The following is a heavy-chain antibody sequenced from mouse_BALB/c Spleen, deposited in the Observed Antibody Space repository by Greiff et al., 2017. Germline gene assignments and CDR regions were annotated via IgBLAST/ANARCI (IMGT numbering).Heavy chain of an antibody. V-gene: IGHV1-77*01. CDR3: ARGYYDYDGKAMDY. CDR1: GYTFTDYV. Sequence: QVQLKESGPELVKPGASVKMSCKASGYTFTDYVISWVKQRTGQGLEWIGEIYPGSGSTYYNEKFKGKATLTADKSSNTAYMQLSSLTSEDSAVYFCARGYYDYDGKAMDYWGQGTSVTVSS. D-gene: IGHD2-4*01. J-gene: IGHJ4*01. CDR2: IYPGSGST.